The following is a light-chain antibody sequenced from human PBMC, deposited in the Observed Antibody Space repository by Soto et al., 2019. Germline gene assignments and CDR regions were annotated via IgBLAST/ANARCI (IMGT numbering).Light chain of an antibody. J-gene: IGKJ3*01. CDR3: QQRSSWPLT. CDR2: TAA. CDR1: QSVGSD. V-gene: IGKV3-11*01. Sequence: EIVLTQSPATLSLSPGERATLSCRASQSVGSDLAWYQQKPGQAPRLLIYTAAYRPTGIPARFSGSGSGTDFTLIISSLEAEDFALYYGQQRSSWPLTFGPGTTVDI.